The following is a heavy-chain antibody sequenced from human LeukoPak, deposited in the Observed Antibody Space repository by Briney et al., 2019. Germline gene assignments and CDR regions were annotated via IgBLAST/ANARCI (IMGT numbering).Heavy chain of an antibody. J-gene: IGHJ4*02. D-gene: IGHD2-2*02. CDR2: IKQDGSEK. Sequence: GGSLRLSCAASGFTFSSYWMSWVRQAPGKGLEWVANIKQDGSEKYYVDSVKGRFTISRDNAKNSLYLQMNSLRAEDTAVYYCAREWKGRLRYTDYWGQGTLVTVSS. V-gene: IGHV3-7*03. CDR3: AREWKGRLRYTDY. CDR1: GFTFSSYW.